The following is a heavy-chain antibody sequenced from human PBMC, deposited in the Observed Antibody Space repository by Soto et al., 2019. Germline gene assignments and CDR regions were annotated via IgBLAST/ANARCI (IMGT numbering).Heavy chain of an antibody. Sequence: PRGSFRHRYTGSGFIFSSYGMLWVRQAPGKGPEWVANIKQDGSEKYYVDSVKGRFTISRDNAKNSLYLQMNSLRAEDTAVYYCASSGLGYCSSTSCLLRPGYYYYVMDVSTQRTTDIVSS. CDR3: ASSGLGYCSSTSCLLRPGYYYYVMDV. D-gene: IGHD2-2*01. CDR2: IKQDGSEK. J-gene: IGHJ6*02. CDR1: GFIFSSYG. V-gene: IGHV3-7*05.